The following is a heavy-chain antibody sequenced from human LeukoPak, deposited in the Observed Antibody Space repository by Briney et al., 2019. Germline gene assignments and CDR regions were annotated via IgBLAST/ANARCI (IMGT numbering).Heavy chain of an antibody. D-gene: IGHD1-26*01. CDR3: ARRTDSGYYYMDV. CDR2: IYTSGST. Sequence: SETLSLTCTVSGGSISNYYWSWIRQPPGRGLKWIGYIYTSGSTNSNPSLKSRVTISIDPSKNQFSLKLSSVTAADTAVYFCARRTDSGYYYMDVWGRGTTVTVSS. V-gene: IGHV4-4*09. J-gene: IGHJ6*03. CDR1: GGSISNYY.